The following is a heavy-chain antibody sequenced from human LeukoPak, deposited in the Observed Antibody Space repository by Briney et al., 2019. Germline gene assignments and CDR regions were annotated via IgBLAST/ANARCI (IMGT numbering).Heavy chain of an antibody. Sequence: GGSLRLSCAASGFTFSSYGMHWVRQAPGKGLEWVAVISSDESNAYYADSVKGRFTMSRDNSKNTLSVQMNSLRAEDTAVYYCAKDLSGRKGPFDYWGQGTLVTVSS. CDR3: AKDLSGRKGPFDY. J-gene: IGHJ4*02. V-gene: IGHV3-30*18. D-gene: IGHD3-10*01. CDR1: GFTFSSYG. CDR2: ISSDESNA.